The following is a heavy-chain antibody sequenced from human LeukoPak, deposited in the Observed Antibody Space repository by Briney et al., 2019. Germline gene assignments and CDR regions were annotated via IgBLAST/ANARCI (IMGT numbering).Heavy chain of an antibody. CDR2: ISASGVST. J-gene: IGHJ4*02. Sequence: PGGSLRLSCAASGFTFSDSAMTWVRQAPGKGLEWVSLISASGVSTYYADSVKGRFTISRDNSNTTLYLQMGSLRAGATAVYFCGRDIQLSYWGQGTLVTVSS. CDR3: GRDIQLSY. V-gene: IGHV3-23*01. CDR1: GFTFSDSA. D-gene: IGHD1-1*01.